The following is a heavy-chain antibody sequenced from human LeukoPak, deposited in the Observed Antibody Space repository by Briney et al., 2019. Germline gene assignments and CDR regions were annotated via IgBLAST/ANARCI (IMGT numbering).Heavy chain of an antibody. D-gene: IGHD6-19*01. CDR2: ISSSSSYI. V-gene: IGHV3-21*01. CDR3: ASESLNSSGWYSDY. CDR1: GFTFSNYA. J-gene: IGHJ4*02. Sequence: PGGSLRLSCAASGFTFSNYAMSWVRQAPGKGLEWVSSISSSSSYIYYADSVKGRCTISRDNAKNSLYLQMNSLRAEDTAVYYCASESLNSSGWYSDYWGQGTLVTVSS.